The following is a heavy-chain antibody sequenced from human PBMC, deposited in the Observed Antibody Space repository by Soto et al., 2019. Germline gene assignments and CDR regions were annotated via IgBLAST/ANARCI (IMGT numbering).Heavy chain of an antibody. Sequence: PGESLKISCKGSGYSFTSYWINWVRQMPGKGLEWMGRIDPSDSYTNYSPSFQGHVTISADKSISTAYLQWSSLKASDTAMYYCARHRYCSSSSCSHGMDVWGQGTTVTVSS. CDR1: GYSFTSYW. V-gene: IGHV5-10-1*01. CDR2: IDPSDSYT. J-gene: IGHJ6*02. D-gene: IGHD2-2*01. CDR3: ARHRYCSSSSCSHGMDV.